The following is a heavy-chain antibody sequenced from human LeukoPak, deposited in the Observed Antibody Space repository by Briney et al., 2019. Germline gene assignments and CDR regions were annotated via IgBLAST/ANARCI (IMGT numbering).Heavy chain of an antibody. CDR2: ISYDGSNK. CDR1: GFTFSSYG. CDR3: AKGQISEYAYQLNFDY. V-gene: IGHV3-30*18. J-gene: IGHJ4*02. D-gene: IGHD2-2*01. Sequence: GRSLRLSCAASGFTFSSYGVHWVRQAPGKGLEWVAVISYDGSNKYYADSVKGRFTISRDNSKNTLYLQMNSLRAEDTAVYYCAKGQISEYAYQLNFDYWGQGTLVTVSS.